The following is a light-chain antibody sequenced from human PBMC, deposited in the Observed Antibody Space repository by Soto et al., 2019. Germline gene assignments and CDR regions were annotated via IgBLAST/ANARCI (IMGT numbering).Light chain of an antibody. CDR2: NAS. J-gene: IGKJ1*01. V-gene: IGKV1-5*03. CDR3: QQYNTYSRT. CDR1: QSISSW. Sequence: DIQMTQSPSTLSASVGDRVTITCRASQSISSWLAWYQQKPGKAPKLLISNASNLESGVTSRFSGSGSGTEFTLTISSLQPDDFATYYCQQYNTYSRTFGQGTKVEIK.